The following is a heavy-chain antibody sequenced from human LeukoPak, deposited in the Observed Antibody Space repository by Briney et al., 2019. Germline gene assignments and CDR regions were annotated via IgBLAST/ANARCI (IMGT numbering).Heavy chain of an antibody. CDR1: GGSISSSSYY. D-gene: IGHD2-15*01. CDR2: IYYSGST. J-gene: IGHJ1*01. CDR3: AMTPLGYCSGGSCYSYAEYFQH. V-gene: IGHV4-39*07. Sequence: PSETLSLTCTVSGGSISSSSYYWGWIRQPPGKGLEWIGSIYYSGSTNYNPSLKSRVTISVDTSKNQFSLKLSSVTAADTAVYYCAMTPLGYCSGGSCYSYAEYFQHWGQGTLVTVSS.